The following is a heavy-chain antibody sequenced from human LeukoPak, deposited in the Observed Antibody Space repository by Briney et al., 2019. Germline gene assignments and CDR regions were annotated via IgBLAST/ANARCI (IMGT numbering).Heavy chain of an antibody. Sequence: GRSHTPSRALDGITLSNQGTGSARLDPGEWLEWLAGIMVSGGRTNYADSVKGRFTISRDNPKNTLYLQMNSLRAEDTAVYFCAKRGVVIRVILVGFHKEAYYFDSWGQGALVTVSS. J-gene: IGHJ4*02. CDR1: GITLSNQG. V-gene: IGHV3-23*01. D-gene: IGHD3-22*01. CDR2: IMVSGGRT. CDR3: AKRGVVIRVILVGFHKEAYYFDS.